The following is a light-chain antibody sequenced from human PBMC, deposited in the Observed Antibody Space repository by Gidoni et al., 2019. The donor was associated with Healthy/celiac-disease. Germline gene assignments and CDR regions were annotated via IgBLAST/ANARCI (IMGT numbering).Light chain of an antibody. Sequence: GDRVTITCRASQGISNYLAWYQQKPGKVPKLLIYAASTLQSGGTSRFSGSGSGTDLTLTISSLQPEDVATYYCQQYNSAPFTFGPGTKVDIK. CDR3: QQYNSAPFT. V-gene: IGKV1-27*01. CDR2: AAS. CDR1: QGISNY. J-gene: IGKJ3*01.